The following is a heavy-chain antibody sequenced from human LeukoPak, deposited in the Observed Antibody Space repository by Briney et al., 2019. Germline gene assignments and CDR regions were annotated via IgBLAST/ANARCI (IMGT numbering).Heavy chain of an antibody. D-gene: IGHD3-10*01. CDR2: MNPNSGNT. J-gene: IGHJ6*03. V-gene: IGHV1-8*02. CDR1: GYTFTSYD. Sequence: ASVKVSCKASGYTFTSYDINWVRQATGQGLEWMGWMNPNSGNTGYAQKFQGRVTTTEDTSTDTAYMELSSLRSEDTAVYYCATNSGVRGVMFYYYYYMDVWGKGTTVTISS. CDR3: ATNSGVRGVMFYYYYYMDV.